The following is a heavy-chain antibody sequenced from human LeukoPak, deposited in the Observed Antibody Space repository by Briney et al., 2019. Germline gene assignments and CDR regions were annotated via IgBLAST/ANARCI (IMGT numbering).Heavy chain of an antibody. CDR1: GFTFSSYA. Sequence: PGGSLRLSCAASGFTFSSYAMSWVRQAPGKGLEWVSAISGSGGSTYYADSVKGRFTISRDNSKDTLYLQMTSLRAEDTAVYYCAKGKRPHDYGDYATPYYFDYWGQGTLVTVSS. D-gene: IGHD4-17*01. CDR2: ISGSGGST. V-gene: IGHV3-23*01. J-gene: IGHJ4*02. CDR3: AKGKRPHDYGDYATPYYFDY.